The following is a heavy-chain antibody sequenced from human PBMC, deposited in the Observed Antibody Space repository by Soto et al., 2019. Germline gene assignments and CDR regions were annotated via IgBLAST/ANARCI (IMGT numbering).Heavy chain of an antibody. D-gene: IGHD3-22*01. J-gene: IGHJ3*02. CDR1: GGTFSSYA. Sequence: SVKVSCKASGGTFSSYAISWVRQAPGQGLEWMGGIIPIFGTANYAQKFQGRVTITADESTSIAYMELSSLRSEDTAVYYCARLKEGYYYDSSPIWGQGTMVTVSS. V-gene: IGHV1-69*13. CDR2: IIPIFGTA. CDR3: ARLKEGYYYDSSPI.